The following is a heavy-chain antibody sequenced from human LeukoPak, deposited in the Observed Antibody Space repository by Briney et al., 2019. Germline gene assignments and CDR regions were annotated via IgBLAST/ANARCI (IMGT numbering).Heavy chain of an antibody. CDR1: GGSFSGYY. CDR2: IYYSGST. J-gene: IGHJ4*02. D-gene: IGHD3-22*01. V-gene: IGHV4-34*01. Sequence: ASETLSLTCAVYGGSFSGYYWSWIRQPPGKGLEWIGSIYYSGSTYYNPSLKSRVTISVDTSKNQFSLKLSSVTAADTAVYYCARARGTMIVVKYYFDYWGQGTLVTVSS. CDR3: ARARGTMIVVKYYFDY.